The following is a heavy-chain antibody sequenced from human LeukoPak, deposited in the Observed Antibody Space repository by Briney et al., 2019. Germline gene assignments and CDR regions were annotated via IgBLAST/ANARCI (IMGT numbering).Heavy chain of an antibody. Sequence: GGSLRLSCAASGFTFSSYAMAWVRQAPGKGLEWVAVISYDGSNKYYADSVKGRFTISRDNSKNTLYLQMNSLRAEDTAVYYCAKNLVGASPSDYWGQGTLVTVSS. CDR2: ISYDGSNK. V-gene: IGHV3-30*18. CDR3: AKNLVGASPSDY. J-gene: IGHJ4*02. D-gene: IGHD1-26*01. CDR1: GFTFSSYA.